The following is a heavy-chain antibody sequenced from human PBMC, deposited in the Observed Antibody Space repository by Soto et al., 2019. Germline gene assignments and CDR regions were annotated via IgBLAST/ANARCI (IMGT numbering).Heavy chain of an antibody. CDR2: MNPNSGNT. J-gene: IGHJ1*01. CDR1: GYTFTSYD. Sequence: ASVKVSCKASGYTFTSYDINWVRQDTGQGLEWMGWMNPNSGNTGYAQKFQGRVTMTRHTSISTAYMELSRLRSDDTAVYYCARELTVDTAMVGHWGQGTPVTVSS. V-gene: IGHV1-8*01. D-gene: IGHD5-18*01. CDR3: ARELTVDTAMVGH.